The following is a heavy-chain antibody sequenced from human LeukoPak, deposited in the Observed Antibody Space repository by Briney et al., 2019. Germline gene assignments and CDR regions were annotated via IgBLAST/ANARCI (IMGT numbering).Heavy chain of an antibody. V-gene: IGHV1-69*13. CDR2: INPIDGTA. CDR3: ARDPGAPVRAFDI. D-gene: IGHD3-10*01. J-gene: IGHJ3*02. CDR1: RDTFTRCA. Sequence: SVKVSCKASRDTFTRCAFSGVRQPPGQGREWMGGINPIDGTANFRQKFQGRVTITADGSTSTAYMELSSLRSEDTAIYYCARDPGAPVRAFDIWGQGKMVTVSS.